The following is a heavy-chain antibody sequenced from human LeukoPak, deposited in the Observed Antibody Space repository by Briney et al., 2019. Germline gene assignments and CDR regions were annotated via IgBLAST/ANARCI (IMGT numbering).Heavy chain of an antibody. CDR2: IWYDGGHK. J-gene: IGHJ4*02. Sequence: AGSLRLSCAASGFTFSSFGMHWVRQAPGKGLEWVAVIWYDGGHKYYADSVKGRFSISRDNSKNTLYLQMNSLRAEDTAVYYCARDRDYDSANFDYWGQGTLVSVSS. D-gene: IGHD3-22*01. CDR3: ARDRDYDSANFDY. V-gene: IGHV3-33*01. CDR1: GFTFSSFG.